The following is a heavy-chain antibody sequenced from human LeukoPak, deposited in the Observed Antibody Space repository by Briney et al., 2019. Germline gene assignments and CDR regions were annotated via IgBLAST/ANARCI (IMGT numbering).Heavy chain of an antibody. D-gene: IGHD1-1*01. V-gene: IGHV6-1*01. CDR2: TYYRSKWYT. J-gene: IGHJ4*02. CDR1: GDSVSSNSAA. CDR3: VRDVTGFDY. Sequence: SQTLSLTCAISGDSVSSNSAAWNWIPQSPSRGLEWLGRTYYRSKWYTDFDLSVKSRITINPDTSKNQFSLQLNSVTPDDTAVYYCVRDVTGFDYWGQGTLVAVSS.